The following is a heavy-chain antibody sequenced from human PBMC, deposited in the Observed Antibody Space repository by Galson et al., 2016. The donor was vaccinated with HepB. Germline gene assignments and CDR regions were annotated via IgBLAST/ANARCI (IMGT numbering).Heavy chain of an antibody. CDR2: ISSSGTTI. CDR1: GFTFSRYE. CDR3: TGSTGWLPEH. D-gene: IGHD3-22*01. Sequence: SLRLSCAASGFTFSRYEMNWVRQAPGKGLEWVSYISSSGTTIYYADSVKGRFTISRDNAKNSLSLQMNGLRTEDTALYYCTGSTGWLPEHWGQGSLVTVSS. V-gene: IGHV3-48*03. J-gene: IGHJ4*02.